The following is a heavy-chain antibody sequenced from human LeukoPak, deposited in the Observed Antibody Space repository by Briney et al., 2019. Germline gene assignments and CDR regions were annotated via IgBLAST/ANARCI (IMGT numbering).Heavy chain of an antibody. V-gene: IGHV4-39*01. D-gene: IGHD3-10*01. CDR2: IYYSGST. Sequence: PSETLSLTCTVSGGSISSSTYYWGWIRQPPGKGLEWIGSIYYSGSTSYNASLKSRVTISVDTSRNQFSLKLSSVTAADTALYYCARRFHYYMDVWGKGTTVTVSS. CDR3: ARRFHYYMDV. J-gene: IGHJ6*03. CDR1: GGSISSSTYY.